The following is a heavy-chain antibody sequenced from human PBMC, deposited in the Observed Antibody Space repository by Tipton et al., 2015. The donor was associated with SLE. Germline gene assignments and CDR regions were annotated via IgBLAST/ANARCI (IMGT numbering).Heavy chain of an antibody. J-gene: IGHJ4*02. CDR2: INHRGST. Sequence: TLYLTCTVSGGSISTYYWTWIRQPPGKGLEWIGEINHRGSTIYNPSLKSRLTISVDRSKNQFSLRLTSVTAADTALYYCASQNWNYFYWGQGTLVSVSS. CDR1: GGSISTYY. CDR3: ASQNWNYFY. V-gene: IGHV4-34*01. D-gene: IGHD1-7*01.